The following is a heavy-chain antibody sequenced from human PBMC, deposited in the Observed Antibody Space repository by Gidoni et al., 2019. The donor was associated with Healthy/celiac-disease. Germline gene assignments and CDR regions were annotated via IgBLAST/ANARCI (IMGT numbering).Heavy chain of an antibody. Sequence: EVQLVESGGGLVQPGRSLRLSCAASGFTFDAYPMHWVRQAPGQGLEWGSGISWNSGSIGYADSGKGRFTISRDNAKNSLYLQMNSLRAEDTALYYCAKGGSSGFSTWVHPDTPGGRVMDAFDIWGQGTMVTVSS. V-gene: IGHV3-9*01. CDR2: ISWNSGSI. D-gene: IGHD3-22*01. CDR3: AKGGSSGFSTWVHPDTPGGRVMDAFDI. J-gene: IGHJ3*02. CDR1: GFTFDAYP.